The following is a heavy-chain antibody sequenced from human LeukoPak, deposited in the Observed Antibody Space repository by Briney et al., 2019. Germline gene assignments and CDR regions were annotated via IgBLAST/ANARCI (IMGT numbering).Heavy chain of an antibody. Sequence: SETLSLTCAVYGGSFSGYYWSWIRQPPGKGLEWIGEINHSGSTNYNPSLKSRVTISVDTPKNQFSLKLSSVTAADTAVYYCARHVGYYGSGSYLRWFDPWGQGTLVTVSS. D-gene: IGHD3-10*01. J-gene: IGHJ5*02. V-gene: IGHV4-34*01. CDR3: ARHVGYYGSGSYLRWFDP. CDR1: GGSFSGYY. CDR2: INHSGST.